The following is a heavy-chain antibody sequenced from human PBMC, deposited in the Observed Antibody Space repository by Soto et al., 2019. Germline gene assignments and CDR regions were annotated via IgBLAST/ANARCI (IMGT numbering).Heavy chain of an antibody. CDR1: GDSISGSQW. V-gene: IGHV4-4*02. Sequence: SETLSLTCAVSGDSISGSQWWSWVRLPPGKGLAWIGEISHTGTTNYNPSLKSRVTMSVDKPKNQVSLHLTSVTAADTAVYYCAGVISSRDEDFDYWCQGTVVTVSS. D-gene: IGHD2-2*01. CDR2: ISHTGTT. CDR3: AGVISSRDEDFDY. J-gene: IGHJ4*02.